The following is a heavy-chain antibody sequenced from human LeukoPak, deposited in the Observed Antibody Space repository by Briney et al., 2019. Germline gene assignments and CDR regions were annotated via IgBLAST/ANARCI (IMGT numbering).Heavy chain of an antibody. CDR3: TTDPRVGLERRWDDLYYFDY. CDR1: GFTVSSNY. Sequence: PGGSLRLSCAASGFTVSSNYMSWVRQAPGKGLEWVGRIKSKTDGGTTDYAAPVKGRFTISRDDSKNTLYLRMNSLKTEDTAVYYCTTDPRVGLERRWDDLYYFDYWGQGTLVTVSS. CDR2: IKSKTDGGTT. D-gene: IGHD1-1*01. J-gene: IGHJ4*02. V-gene: IGHV3-15*01.